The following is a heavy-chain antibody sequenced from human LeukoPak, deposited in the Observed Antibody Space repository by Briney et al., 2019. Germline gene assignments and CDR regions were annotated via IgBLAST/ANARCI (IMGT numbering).Heavy chain of an antibody. D-gene: IGHD3-10*01. J-gene: IGHJ4*02. CDR3: ARDNPWEMVRGVIDY. V-gene: IGHV3-74*01. Sequence: GGSLRLSCAASGFTFSSYWMPWVRQVPGKGLVWVARINPGGSSITYADSVKGRFTISRDNAKNTLYLQMDSLRAEDTGVYYCARDNPWEMVRGVIDYWGQGTLVTVSS. CDR1: GFTFSSYW. CDR2: INPGGSSI.